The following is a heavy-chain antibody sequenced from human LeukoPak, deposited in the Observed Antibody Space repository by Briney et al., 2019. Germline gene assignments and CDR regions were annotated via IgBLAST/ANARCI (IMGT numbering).Heavy chain of an antibody. Sequence: PGGSLRLSCAASGFTFNSYSMNWVRQAPGKGLEWVLYISSSSSTIYHADSVKGRFTISRDNAKSSLYLQMNSLRAEDTAVYFCARGGGLDVWGQGATVTVSS. CDR3: ARGGGLDV. J-gene: IGHJ6*02. CDR2: ISSSSSTI. V-gene: IGHV3-48*01. CDR1: GFTFNSYS. D-gene: IGHD3-16*01.